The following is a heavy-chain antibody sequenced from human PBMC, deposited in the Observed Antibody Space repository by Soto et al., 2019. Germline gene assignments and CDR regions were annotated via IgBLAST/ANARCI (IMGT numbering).Heavy chain of an antibody. CDR2: ISAYNGNT. D-gene: IGHD3-16*01. CDR1: GYTFTSYG. Sequence: QVQLVQSGAEVKKPGASVKVSCKASGYTFTSYGISWVRQAPGQGLEWMGWISAYNGNTNYAQKLQGRVTMTTDTSRSTAYMERRSRRSDDTAVYYGARDGLQWGSSATPWGYWGQGTLVTVSS. V-gene: IGHV1-18*01. CDR3: ARDGLQWGSSATPWGY. J-gene: IGHJ4*02.